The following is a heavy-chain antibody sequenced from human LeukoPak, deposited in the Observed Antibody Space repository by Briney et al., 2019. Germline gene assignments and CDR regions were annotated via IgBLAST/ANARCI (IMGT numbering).Heavy chain of an antibody. CDR1: GFSLITYT. CDR2: TCGSSGIK. J-gene: IGHJ4*02. Sequence: RGCLRLSWVASGFSLITYTMSWVRPAPGEGLGWGSYTCGSSGIKDYADSVRGRFTISRDNAKNSLYMQMNSLRAEDTAVYYCARGSTYYESSGQVPFDYWGQGTLVTVSS. V-gene: IGHV3-48*04. CDR3: ARGSTYYESSGQVPFDY. D-gene: IGHD3-22*01.